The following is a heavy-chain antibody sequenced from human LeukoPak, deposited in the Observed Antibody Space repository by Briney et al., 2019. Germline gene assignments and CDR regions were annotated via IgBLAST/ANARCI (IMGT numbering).Heavy chain of an antibody. CDR3: AKSLGFRELFELDSFYI. Sequence: PGGSLRLSCAVSGFTLSSYWMHWVRQAPGQGLVWVSGINSDGSSTSYADSVKGRFTISRDNSKNTLSLQMNSLMAEATAVYYFAKSLGFRELFELDSFYICGQGTLGSVSS. CDR2: INSDGSST. CDR1: GFTLSSYW. V-gene: IGHV3-74*01. D-gene: IGHD3-10*01. J-gene: IGHJ3*02.